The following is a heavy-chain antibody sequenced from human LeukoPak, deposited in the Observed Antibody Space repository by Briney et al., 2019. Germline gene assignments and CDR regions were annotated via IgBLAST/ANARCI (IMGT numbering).Heavy chain of an antibody. J-gene: IGHJ4*02. D-gene: IGHD3-16*02. Sequence: GGSLRLSCAASGFTFSSYSMNWVRQAPGKGLEWVSSISSSSSYIYYADSVKGRFTISRDNAKNSLYLQMNSLRAEDTVVYYCAGVWGSYRPIDYWGQGTLVTVSS. CDR2: ISSSSSYI. CDR3: AGVWGSYRPIDY. CDR1: GFTFSSYS. V-gene: IGHV3-21*01.